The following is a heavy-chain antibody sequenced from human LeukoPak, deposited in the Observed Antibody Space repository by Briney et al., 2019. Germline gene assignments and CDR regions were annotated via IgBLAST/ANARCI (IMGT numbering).Heavy chain of an antibody. J-gene: IGHJ4*02. CDR3: ARVTGTDSSGYFRPHFDY. CDR2: INPNSGGT. D-gene: IGHD3-22*01. V-gene: IGHV1-2*02. CDR1: GYTFTGYC. Sequence: ASVKVSCKASGYTFTGYCMHWVRQAPGQGLEWMGWINPNSGGTNYAQKFQGRVTMTRDTSISTAYMELSRLRSDDTAVYYCARVTGTDSSGYFRPHFDYWGQGTLVTVSS.